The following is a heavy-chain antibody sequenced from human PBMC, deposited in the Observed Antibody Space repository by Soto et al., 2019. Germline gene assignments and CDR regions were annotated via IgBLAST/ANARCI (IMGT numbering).Heavy chain of an antibody. CDR3: ASLGIAAARGY. Sequence: HPGGSLRLSCAASGFTFSSYGMHWVRQAPGKGLEWVAVIWYDGSNKYYADSVKGRFTISRDNSKNTLYLQMNSLRAEDTAVYYCASLGIAAARGYWGQGTLVTVPQ. V-gene: IGHV3-33*01. CDR2: IWYDGSNK. J-gene: IGHJ4*02. CDR1: GFTFSSYG. D-gene: IGHD6-25*01.